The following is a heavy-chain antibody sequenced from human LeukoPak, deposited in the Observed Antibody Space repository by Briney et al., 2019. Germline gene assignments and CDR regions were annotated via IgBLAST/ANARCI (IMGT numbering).Heavy chain of an antibody. CDR2: IIGSGGNT. CDR3: AKDFLRNMVLGFDY. CDR1: GFAFASFA. V-gene: IGHV3-23*01. Sequence: GGSLRLSCAASGFAFASFALSWVRQAPGKGLEWVSIIIGSGGNTYYADSVKGRFTISRDNSKNTLYLQMNSLRAEDTAIYYCAKDFLRNMVLGFDYWGQGTLVTVSS. D-gene: IGHD3-10*01. J-gene: IGHJ4*02.